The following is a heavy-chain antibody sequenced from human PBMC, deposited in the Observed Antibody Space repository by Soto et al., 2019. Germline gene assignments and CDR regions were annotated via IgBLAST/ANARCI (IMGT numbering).Heavy chain of an antibody. J-gene: IGHJ6*02. V-gene: IGHV1-2*04. CDR3: ARDLGKTHYYGLDV. CDR2: INPNSGGT. Sequence: SVKVSCKASGYTFTGYYIHWVRQAPVQGLEWMGWINPNSGGTNYAQKFQGWVTLTRDTFISTAYLELSRLRSDDTAVYYCARDLGKTHYYGLDVWGQGTTVTVSS. CDR1: GYTFTGYY.